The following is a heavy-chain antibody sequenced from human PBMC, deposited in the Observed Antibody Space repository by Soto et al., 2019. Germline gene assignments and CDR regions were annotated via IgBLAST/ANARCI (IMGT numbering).Heavy chain of an antibody. CDR2: INPSGGST. CDR1: GYTLTSYY. J-gene: IGHJ6*02. D-gene: IGHD2-2*01. CDR3: ARAGSRGLYYYYGMDV. V-gene: IGHV1-46*01. Sequence: ASVKVSCKXSGYTLTSYYMHWVRQAPGQGLEWMGIINPSGGSTSYAQKFQGRVTMTRDTSTSTVYMELSSLRSEDTAVYYCARAGSRGLYYYYGMDVWGQGTTVTVSS.